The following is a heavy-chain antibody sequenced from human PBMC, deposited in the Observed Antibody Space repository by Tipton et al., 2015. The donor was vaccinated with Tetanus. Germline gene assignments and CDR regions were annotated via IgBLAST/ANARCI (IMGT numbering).Heavy chain of an antibody. CDR1: GGSDNDGRFY. J-gene: IGHJ2*01. D-gene: IGHD4-23*01. V-gene: IGHV4-61*01. CDR3: ASMTPVDWYFDL. Sequence: TLSLTCTVSGGSDNDGRFYWTWIRQPPGKALEWVAHIYYSGSTSYNPSLKSRVTISVDTSKNQLSLKLTSVTAADTAVYYCASMTPVDWYFDLWGRGTLVTVSS. CDR2: IYYSGST.